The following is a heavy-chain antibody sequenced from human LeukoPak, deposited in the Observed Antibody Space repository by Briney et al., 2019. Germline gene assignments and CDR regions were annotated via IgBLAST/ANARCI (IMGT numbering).Heavy chain of an antibody. J-gene: IGHJ4*02. CDR1: GGSFSGYY. CDR3: ARVSSSAWDYLDY. Sequence: PSETLSLTCAVYGGSFSGYYWSWIRQPPGKGLEWIGEINHSGSTNYNPSLKSRVTISVDTSKNQFSLKLSSVTAADTAVYYCARVSSSAWDYLDYWGQGTLVTVSS. V-gene: IGHV4-34*01. CDR2: INHSGST. D-gene: IGHD6-19*01.